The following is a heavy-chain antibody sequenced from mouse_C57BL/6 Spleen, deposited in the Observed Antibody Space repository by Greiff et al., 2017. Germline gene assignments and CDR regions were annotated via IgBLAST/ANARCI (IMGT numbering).Heavy chain of an antibody. D-gene: IGHD1-1*01. CDR2: TFYSGIT. Sequence: EVHLVESGPSLVRPSQTLSLTCTVTGFSINSDCYWIWIRQFPGNKLEYIGYTFYSGITYYNPSLESRTYITRDTSKNQFSLKLSSVTTEDTATYYCARYYGSNGAMDYWGQGTSVTVSS. J-gene: IGHJ4*01. CDR1: GFSINSDCY. V-gene: IGHV3-3*01. CDR3: ARYYGSNGAMDY.